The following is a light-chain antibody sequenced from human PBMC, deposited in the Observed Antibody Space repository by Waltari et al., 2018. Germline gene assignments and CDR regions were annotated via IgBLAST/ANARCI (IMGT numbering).Light chain of an antibody. J-gene: IGLJ3*02. CDR1: SSDVGGHNP. CDR2: EVS. V-gene: IGLV2-8*01. Sequence: QSALTQPPSASGSPGQSVTIPCTGTSSDVGGHNPVSRYQPYPGKAPKVIIYEVSERPSGVPDRFSGSKSGNTASLTVSGLQAEDEADYYCSSFAGSSNWVFGGGTKLTVL. CDR3: SSFAGSSNWV.